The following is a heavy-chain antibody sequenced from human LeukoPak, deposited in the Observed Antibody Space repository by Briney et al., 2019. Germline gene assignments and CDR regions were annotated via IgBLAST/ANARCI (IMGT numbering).Heavy chain of an antibody. CDR3: ARHDVSTVTFDY. CDR1: GGSISSSSYY. Sequence: SETLSLTCTASGGSISSSSYYWGWIRQPPGKGLEWIGSIYYSGSTYYNPSLKSRVTISVDTSKNQFSLKLSSVTAADTAVYYCARHDVSTVTFDYWGQGTLVTVSS. J-gene: IGHJ4*02. CDR2: IYYSGST. V-gene: IGHV4-39*01. D-gene: IGHD4-17*01.